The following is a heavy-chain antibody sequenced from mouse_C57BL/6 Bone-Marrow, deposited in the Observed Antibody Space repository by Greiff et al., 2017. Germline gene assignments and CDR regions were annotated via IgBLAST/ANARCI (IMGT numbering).Heavy chain of an antibody. D-gene: IGHD2-5*01. CDR1: GYTFTDYY. V-gene: IGHV1-19*01. CDR2: INPYNGGT. Sequence: EVQLQQSGPVLVKPGASVKMSCKASGYTFTDYYMNWVKQSHGTSLEWIGVINPYNGGTSYNQKFKGKATLTVAKSSSTAYMELNSLTSEDSAVYYWARSHYSNYGAWFAYWGQGTLVTVSA. CDR3: ARSHYSNYGAWFAY. J-gene: IGHJ3*01.